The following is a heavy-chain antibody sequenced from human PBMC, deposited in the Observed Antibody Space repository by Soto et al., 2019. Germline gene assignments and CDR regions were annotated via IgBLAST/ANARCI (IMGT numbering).Heavy chain of an antibody. CDR1: GYSISSGSY. CDR3: AKAYVIVVAGSTFDY. V-gene: IGHV4-38-2*02. J-gene: IGHJ4*01. CDR2: IYHGGTT. D-gene: IGHD6-19*01. Sequence: PSETLSLTCTVSGYSISSGSYWGWIRQPPGKGPEWIASIYHGGTTFYNPSLKSRGTVSVDKSNNQFSLKLRSVTAADTAVYYCAKAYVIVVAGSTFDYWGHGTLVTVSS.